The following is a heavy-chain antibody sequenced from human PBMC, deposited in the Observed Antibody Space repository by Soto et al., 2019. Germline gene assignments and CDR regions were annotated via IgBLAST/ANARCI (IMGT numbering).Heavy chain of an antibody. CDR3: AKDKSRPGYWGWNDY. CDR2: ISYDGSNK. V-gene: IGHV3-30*18. Sequence: QVQLVESGGGVVQPGRSLRLSCAASGFTFSSYGMHWVRQAPGKGLEWVAVISYDGSNKYYADSVKGRFTISRDNSKNTLDLQRNSLRAEETAVYDCAKDKSRPGYWGWNDYWGQGTLVTVSS. J-gene: IGHJ4*02. CDR1: GFTFSSYG. D-gene: IGHD7-27*01.